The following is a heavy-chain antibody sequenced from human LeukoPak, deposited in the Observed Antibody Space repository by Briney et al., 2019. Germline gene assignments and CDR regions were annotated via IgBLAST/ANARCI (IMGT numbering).Heavy chain of an antibody. J-gene: IGHJ4*02. CDR2: ISSSSSTI. D-gene: IGHD5-12*01. V-gene: IGHV3-48*04. Sequence: GGSLRLSCAASGFTFSSYGMTWVRQAPGKGLEWVSYISSSSSTIYYADSVKGRFTISRDNAKNSLYLQMNSLRAEDTAVYYCARVSGYDILYFDYWGQGTLVTVSS. CDR1: GFTFSSYG. CDR3: ARVSGYDILYFDY.